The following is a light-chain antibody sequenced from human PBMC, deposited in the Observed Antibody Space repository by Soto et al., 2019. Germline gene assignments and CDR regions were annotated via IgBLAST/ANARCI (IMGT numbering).Light chain of an antibody. V-gene: IGKV2-24*01. J-gene: IGKJ1*01. CDR3: LKATHCACT. CDR1: QILVHSDGNTY. CDR2: NIS. Sequence: DIVMTQTPLSSPVTLGQPASISCRSSQILVHSDGNTYLRCLQQRPGQPPRPLIYNISNRFSGVPGRFRGSGAGTDFTLKISRVEGEDVGVYYLLKATHCACTLGQGTKVQMK.